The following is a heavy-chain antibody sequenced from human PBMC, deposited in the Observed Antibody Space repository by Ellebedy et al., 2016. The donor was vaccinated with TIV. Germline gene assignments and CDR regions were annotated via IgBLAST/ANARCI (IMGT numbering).Heavy chain of an antibody. CDR3: ARDMVQGMVSRYLWFDY. D-gene: IGHD5/OR15-5a*01. V-gene: IGHV1-18*04. Sequence: AASVKVSCKTSGYTFSSYIISWIRQAPGHGLEWMGWISPYTGDSDYAQKFQGRVTLTTDTSTSTAYLELRSLRSDDTAVYYCARDMVQGMVSRYLWFDYWGQGTLVTVSS. CDR1: GYTFSSYI. CDR2: ISPYTGDS. J-gene: IGHJ4*02.